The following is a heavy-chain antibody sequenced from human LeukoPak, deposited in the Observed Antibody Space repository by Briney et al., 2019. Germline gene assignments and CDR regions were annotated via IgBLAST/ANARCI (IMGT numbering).Heavy chain of an antibody. Sequence: SVKVSCKASGYTFTSYAISWVRQAPGQGLEWMGRIIPILGIANYAQKFQGRVTITADKSTSTAYMELSSLRSEDTAVYYCASPGIREAFDIWGQGTMVTVSS. CDR2: IIPILGIA. CDR1: GYTFTSYA. V-gene: IGHV1-69*04. D-gene: IGHD6-13*01. J-gene: IGHJ3*02. CDR3: ASPGIREAFDI.